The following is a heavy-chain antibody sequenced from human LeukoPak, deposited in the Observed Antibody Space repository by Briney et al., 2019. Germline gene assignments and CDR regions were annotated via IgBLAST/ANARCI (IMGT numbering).Heavy chain of an antibody. J-gene: IGHJ4*02. CDR1: GGSFSGYY. V-gene: IGHV4-34*01. CDR2: INHSGST. Sequence: PSETLSLTCAVYGGSFSGYYWSWIRQPPGKGLEWIGEINHSGSTNYNPSLKSRVTISIDMSKNQFSLRLNSVTAADTAMYYCVKRGGYGLMDYWAQGTLVTVSS. D-gene: IGHD5-12*01. CDR3: VKRGGYGLMDY.